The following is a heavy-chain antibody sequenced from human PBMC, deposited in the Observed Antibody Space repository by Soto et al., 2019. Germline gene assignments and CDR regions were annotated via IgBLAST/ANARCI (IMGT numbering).Heavy chain of an antibody. CDR1: GFTFDDYA. CDR3: AKDRGLVRSYYYGMDV. J-gene: IGHJ6*02. CDR2: ISWNSGSI. V-gene: IGHV3-9*01. Sequence: EVQLVESGGGLVQPGRSLRLSCAASGFTFDDYAMHWVRQAPGKGLEWVSGISWNSGSIGYADSVKGRFTISRDNAKNFLELKMNSLRAEDTALYYCAKDRGLVRSYYYGMDVWGQGTTVTVSS. D-gene: IGHD3-10*01.